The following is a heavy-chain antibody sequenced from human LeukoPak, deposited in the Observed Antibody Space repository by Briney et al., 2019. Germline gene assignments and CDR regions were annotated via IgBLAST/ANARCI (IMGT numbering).Heavy chain of an antibody. CDR1: GASINSDTYY. J-gene: IGHJ5*02. V-gene: IGHV4-39*01. D-gene: IGHD2-15*01. CDR2: HSHSGSA. Sequence: SETLSLTCTVSGASINSDTYYWGWIRQPPGKGLEWIGTHSHSGSAYYNPSLKSRVTISVDTSKNQFSLKLSSVTAADTAVYYCARHVSQYCSGGSCCPFDPWGQGTLVTVSS. CDR3: ARHVSQYCSGGSCCPFDP.